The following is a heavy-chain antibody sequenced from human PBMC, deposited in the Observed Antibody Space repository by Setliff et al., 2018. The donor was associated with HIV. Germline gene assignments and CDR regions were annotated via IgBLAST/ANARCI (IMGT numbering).Heavy chain of an antibody. J-gene: IGHJ4*02. CDR3: ATDHVTMAGTRFDF. V-gene: IGHV4-4*02. Sequence: SETLSLTCVVSGVSITSTNWWNWVRQSPGKGLEWIGEMYHSGTTNYNPSLKSRVILSVDKSQKQFSLRLKSVTAADAAVYYCATDHVTMAGTRFDFWGQGTPVTVSS. D-gene: IGHD6-19*01. CDR2: MYHSGTT. CDR1: GVSITSTNW.